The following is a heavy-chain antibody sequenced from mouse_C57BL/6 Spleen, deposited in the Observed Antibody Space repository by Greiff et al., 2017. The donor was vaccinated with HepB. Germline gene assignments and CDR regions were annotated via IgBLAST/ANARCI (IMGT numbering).Heavy chain of an antibody. CDR3: ARSLRRIYDFDY. V-gene: IGHV5-4*03. CDR1: GFTFSSYA. J-gene: IGHJ2*01. Sequence: EVKLMESGAGLVKPGGSLKLSCAASGFTFSSYAMPWVRQTPEKRLEWVATISAGGSYTDYPDNVKGRFTISRDNAKNNPYLQMSHLKSEDTAMYYCARSLRRIYDFDYWGQGTTLTVSS. D-gene: IGHD1-2*01. CDR2: ISAGGSYT.